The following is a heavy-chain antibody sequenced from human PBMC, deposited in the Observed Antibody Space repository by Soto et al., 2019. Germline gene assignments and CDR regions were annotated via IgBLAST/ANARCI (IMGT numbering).Heavy chain of an antibody. CDR1: GFTFSSYG. J-gene: IGHJ4*02. CDR2: ISYDGSNK. D-gene: IGHD5-18*01. V-gene: IGHV3-30*18. Sequence: QVQLVESGGGVVQPGRSLRLSCAASGFTFSSYGMHWVRQAPGKGLEWVAVISYDGSNKYYADSVKGRFTISRDNAKNTLYLQMNSLRAEDTAVDYCAKEQDTAMVYSVYWCQGTLVTVSS. CDR3: AKEQDTAMVYSVY.